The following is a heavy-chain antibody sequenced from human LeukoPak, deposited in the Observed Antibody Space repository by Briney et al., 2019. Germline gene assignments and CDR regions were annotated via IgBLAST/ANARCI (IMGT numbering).Heavy chain of an antibody. D-gene: IGHD3-22*01. Sequence: GGSLRLSCAASGFTFSSYAMHWVRQAPGKGLEWVAVISYGGSNKYYADSVKGRFTISRDNSKNTLYLQMNSLRAEDTAVYYCARGYYDSSGLYPPFDPWGQGTLVTVSS. J-gene: IGHJ5*02. CDR2: ISYGGSNK. CDR1: GFTFSSYA. CDR3: ARGYYDSSGLYPPFDP. V-gene: IGHV3-30-3*01.